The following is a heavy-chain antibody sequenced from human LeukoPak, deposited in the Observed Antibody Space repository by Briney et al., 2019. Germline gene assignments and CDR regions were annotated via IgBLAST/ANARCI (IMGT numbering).Heavy chain of an antibody. V-gene: IGHV1-18*01. D-gene: IGHD1-26*01. J-gene: IGHJ4*02. CDR2: IRGNNGNT. CDR1: GYTFTSYG. Sequence: GASVKVSCKASGYTFTSYGISWVRQAPGQGLEWMGWIRGNNGNTNYAQKLQGRVTMTTDTSTSTAYMELRSLRSDDTAVYYCARAQYTGSLHNFDYWGQGTLVTVSS. CDR3: ARAQYTGSLHNFDY.